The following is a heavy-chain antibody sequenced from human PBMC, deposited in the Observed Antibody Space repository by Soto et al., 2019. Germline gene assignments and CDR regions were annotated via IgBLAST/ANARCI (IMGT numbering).Heavy chain of an antibody. V-gene: IGHV4-4*02. J-gene: IGHJ4*02. Sequence: PSETLSLTCTVSGDSISSNSHYWSWVRQPPGKGLEWIGEIYHSGSTNYNPSLKSRVTISVDKSKNQFSLKLSSVTAADTAVYYCAKCITALGPIDYWGQGTLVTVSS. CDR1: GDSISSNSHY. CDR2: IYHSGST. D-gene: IGHD6-6*01. CDR3: AKCITALGPIDY.